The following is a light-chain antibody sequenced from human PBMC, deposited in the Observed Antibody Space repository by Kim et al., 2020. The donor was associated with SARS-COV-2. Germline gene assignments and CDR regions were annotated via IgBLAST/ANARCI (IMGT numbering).Light chain of an antibody. V-gene: IGLV3-21*04. J-gene: IGLJ2*01. CDR2: YDK. CDR1: NIETKS. Sequence: SYELTQPPSVSVAPGKTAMIICGGDNIETKSVQWYQQKPGQAPVLVIYYDKDRPSAIPERFSGSNSGNTATLTITRVEAGDEADYFCQVWDRSSDHVIFGGGPQLTVL. CDR3: QVWDRSSDHVI.